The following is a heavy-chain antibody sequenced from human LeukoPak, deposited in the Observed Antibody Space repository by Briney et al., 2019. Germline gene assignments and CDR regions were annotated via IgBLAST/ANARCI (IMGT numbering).Heavy chain of an antibody. Sequence: GRSLRLSCAASGFTFTHYGIRWVRQAPGKGLEWVAVISWDGSSKNYVDSVKGRFTISRDNSKNTLYLQMSYLRVDDTALYYCTTFDMWGQGTMVTVSS. CDR3: TTFDM. CDR1: GFTFTHYG. J-gene: IGHJ3*02. V-gene: IGHV3-30*03. CDR2: ISWDGSSK.